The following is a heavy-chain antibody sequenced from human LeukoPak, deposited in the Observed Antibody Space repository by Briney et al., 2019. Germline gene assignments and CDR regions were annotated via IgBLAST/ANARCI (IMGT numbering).Heavy chain of an antibody. J-gene: IGHJ4*02. CDR3: ARDIGPDGYGGGGYFDY. D-gene: IGHD3-16*01. CDR2: IIPIFGTA. CDR1: GGTFGSYA. V-gene: IGHV1-69*13. Sequence: SVKVSCKASGGTFGSYAISWVRQAPGQGLEWMGGIIPIFGTANYAQKFQGRDTITADESTSTAYMELSSLRSEDTAVYYCARDIGPDGYGGGGYFDYWGQGTLVTVSS.